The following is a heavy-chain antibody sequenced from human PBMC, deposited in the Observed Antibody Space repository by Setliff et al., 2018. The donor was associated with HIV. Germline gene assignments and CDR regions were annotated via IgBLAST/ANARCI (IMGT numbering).Heavy chain of an antibody. CDR2: VSHSGST. CDR3: VRTRGRALLSYYFDS. J-gene: IGHJ4*02. CDR1: SGSINYYY. D-gene: IGHD2-2*01. V-gene: IGHV4-59*01. Sequence: SETLSLTCNVSSGSINYYYWSWVRQPPGRGLEWIGYVSHSGSTSYNPSLNSRVTMSVDTSRDQFPLKLSSVTAADTAVYYCVRTRGRALLSYYFDSWGQGRLVTVSS.